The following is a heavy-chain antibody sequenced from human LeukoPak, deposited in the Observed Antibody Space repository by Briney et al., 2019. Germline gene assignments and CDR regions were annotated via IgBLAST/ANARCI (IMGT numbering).Heavy chain of an antibody. CDR1: GYTFTSYA. J-gene: IGHJ6*03. CDR3: AKTYHSSRAHYYYYYYMDV. D-gene: IGHD6-13*01. V-gene: IGHV7-4-1*02. Sequence: ASVKVSCKASGYTFTSYAMNWVRQAPGQGLEWMGWINTNTGNPTYAQGFTGRFVFSLDTSVSTAYLQMNSLRAEDTAVYYCAKTYHSSRAHYYYYYYMDVWGKGTTVTISS. CDR2: INTNTGNP.